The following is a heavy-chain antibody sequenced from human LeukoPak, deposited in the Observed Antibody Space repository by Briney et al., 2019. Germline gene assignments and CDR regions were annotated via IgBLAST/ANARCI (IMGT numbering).Heavy chain of an antibody. Sequence: ASVKVSCKASGFTFTSSAMQWVRQARGQRLEWIGWIVVGSGNTNYAQKLQERVTITRDMSTNTAYMELSSLRSEDTAVYYCAAVPHYYYDSSGYYFDAFDIWGQGTMVTVSS. CDR3: AAVPHYYYDSSGYYFDAFDI. CDR1: GFTFTSSA. J-gene: IGHJ3*02. D-gene: IGHD3-22*01. CDR2: IVVGSGNT. V-gene: IGHV1-58*02.